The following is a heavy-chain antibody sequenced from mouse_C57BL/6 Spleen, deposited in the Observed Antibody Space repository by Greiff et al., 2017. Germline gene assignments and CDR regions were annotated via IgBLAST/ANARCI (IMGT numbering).Heavy chain of an antibody. CDR3: ARDGGWFAY. Sequence: QVQLKESGPGLVQPSQSLSITCTVSGFSLTSYGVHWVRQSPGKGLEWLGVIWSGGSTDYNAAFISRLSISKDNSKSQVFFKMNSLQADDTAIYYWARDGGWFAYWGQGTLVTVSA. V-gene: IGHV2-2*01. J-gene: IGHJ3*01. CDR2: IWSGGST. CDR1: GFSLTSYG.